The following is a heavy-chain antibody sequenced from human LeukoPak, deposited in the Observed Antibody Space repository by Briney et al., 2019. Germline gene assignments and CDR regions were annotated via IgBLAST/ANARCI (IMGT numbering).Heavy chain of an antibody. CDR2: IYYSGST. D-gene: IGHD3-22*01. J-gene: IGHJ2*01. CDR3: ARTYYYDSSGPYQYWYFDL. Sequence: SETLSLTCTVSGGSISSYYWSWIRQPPGKGLEWIGYIYYSGSTNCNPSLKSRVTISVDTSKNQFSLKLSSVTAADTAVYYCARTYYYDSSGPYQYWYFDLWGRGTLVTVSS. V-gene: IGHV4-59*01. CDR1: GGSISSYY.